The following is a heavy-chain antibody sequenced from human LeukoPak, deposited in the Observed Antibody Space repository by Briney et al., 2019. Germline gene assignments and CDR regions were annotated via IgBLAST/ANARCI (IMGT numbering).Heavy chain of an antibody. J-gene: IGHJ4*02. D-gene: IGHD6-13*01. Sequence: GGSLRLSCVASGFTFSKNWMHWVRQAPGKGLVWVSRIQGDGSNTNYADSVKGRLTISRDNSKNTLFLQMVSLRVENTAVYYCAKGVRAAADYYFDYWGQGTLVTVSS. CDR2: IQGDGSNT. V-gene: IGHV3-74*01. CDR3: AKGVRAAADYYFDY. CDR1: GFTFSKNW.